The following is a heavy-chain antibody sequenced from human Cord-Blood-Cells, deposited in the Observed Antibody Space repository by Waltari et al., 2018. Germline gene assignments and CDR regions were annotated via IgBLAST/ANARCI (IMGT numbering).Heavy chain of an antibody. CDR3: ARDPFTMVRGVIIDY. Sequence: QVQLVQSGAEVKKPGASVKVSCKASGYTFTGYYMHWVRQAPGQGLEWMGWINPNRGGKNYAQKFQGRVTMTRDTSISTAYMELSRLRSDDTAVYYCARDPFTMVRGVIIDYWGQGTLVTVSS. CDR1: GYTFTGYY. CDR2: INPNRGGK. J-gene: IGHJ4*02. D-gene: IGHD3-10*01. V-gene: IGHV1-2*02.